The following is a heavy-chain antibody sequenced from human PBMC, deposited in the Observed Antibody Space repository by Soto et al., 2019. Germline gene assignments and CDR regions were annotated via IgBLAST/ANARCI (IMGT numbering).Heavy chain of an antibody. Sequence: ASVKVSCKASGYTLISYGISWVRQAPGQGPEWMGWISGYNGNTKYEQKLQGRVTMTTDTSTSTAYMELRSLTSDDTAVYFCARHREAETTFYYAMGVWGQGTSVTVSS. D-gene: IGHD4-17*01. J-gene: IGHJ6*02. CDR1: GYTLISYG. V-gene: IGHV1-18*01. CDR2: ISGYNGNT. CDR3: ARHREAETTFYYAMGV.